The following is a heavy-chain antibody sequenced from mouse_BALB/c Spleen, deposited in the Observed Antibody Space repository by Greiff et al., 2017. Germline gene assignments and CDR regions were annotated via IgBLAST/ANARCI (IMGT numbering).Heavy chain of an antibody. Sequence: QVHVKQSGAELAKPGASVKMSCKASGYTFTSYWMHWVKQRPGQGLEWIGYINPSTGYTEYNQKFKDKATLTADKSSSTAYMQLSSLTSEDSAVYYCARSGYYGSSYSFFDYWGQGTTLTVSS. CDR2: INPSTGYT. V-gene: IGHV1-7*01. CDR1: GYTFTSYW. CDR3: ARSGYYGSSYSFFDY. J-gene: IGHJ2*01. D-gene: IGHD1-1*01.